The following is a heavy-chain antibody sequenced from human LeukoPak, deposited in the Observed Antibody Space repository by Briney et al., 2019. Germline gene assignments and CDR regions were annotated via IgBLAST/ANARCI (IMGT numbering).Heavy chain of an antibody. V-gene: IGHV3-11*05. D-gene: IGHD6-13*01. CDR1: VFTFSDYY. CDR3: ARGSMRTATAGLADY. Sequence: PGGSLRLSCEASVFTFSDYYMNCIRQAPGRGRECVSYISSSSSYTNYADSVKGRFTISRDNPKNSLYLQMNSLRAEDTAVYYCARGSMRTATAGLADYWGQGTLVTVSS. CDR2: ISSSSSYT. J-gene: IGHJ4*02.